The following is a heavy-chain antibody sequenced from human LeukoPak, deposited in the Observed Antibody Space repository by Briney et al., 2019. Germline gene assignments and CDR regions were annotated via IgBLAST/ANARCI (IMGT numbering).Heavy chain of an antibody. Sequence: SETLSLTCTVSGGSISSSSYYWGWIRQPPGKGLEWIGSIYYSGSTYYNPSLKSRVTISVDTSKNQFSLKLSSVTAADTAVYYCARGGQKSDDYWGQGTLVTVSS. V-gene: IGHV4-39*07. CDR3: ARGGQKSDDY. J-gene: IGHJ4*02. D-gene: IGHD2-21*02. CDR2: IYYSGST. CDR1: GGSISSSSYY.